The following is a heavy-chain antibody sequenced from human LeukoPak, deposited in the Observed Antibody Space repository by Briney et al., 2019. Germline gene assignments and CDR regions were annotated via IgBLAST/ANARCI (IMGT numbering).Heavy chain of an antibody. CDR1: GGSISSSSYY. V-gene: IGHV4-61*02. CDR2: IYTSGST. D-gene: IGHD3-10*01. J-gene: IGHJ6*03. CDR3: ARVLVTMVRGVPHFYYYYYMDV. Sequence: SETLSLTCTVSGGSISSSSYYWGWIRQPPGKGLEWIGRIYTSGSTNYNPSLKSRVTMSVDTSKNQFSLKLSSVTAADTAVYYCARVLVTMVRGVPHFYYYYYMDVWGKGTTVTISS.